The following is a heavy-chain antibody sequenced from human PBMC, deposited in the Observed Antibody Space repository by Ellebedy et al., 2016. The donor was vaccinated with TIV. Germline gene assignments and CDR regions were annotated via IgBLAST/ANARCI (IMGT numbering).Heavy chain of an antibody. CDR3: VRYGINGMDV. CDR1: GFLFSAYD. D-gene: IGHD1-1*01. J-gene: IGHJ6*02. CDR2: IGSPGDT. Sequence: GGSLRLPXAASGFLFSAYDMEWVRQVTGKGLEWVSGIGSPGDTDYPDSVKGRFTISRENAKNLLHLQMNNLRVEDTGVYFCVRYGINGMDVWGQGTPVIVSS. V-gene: IGHV3-13*01.